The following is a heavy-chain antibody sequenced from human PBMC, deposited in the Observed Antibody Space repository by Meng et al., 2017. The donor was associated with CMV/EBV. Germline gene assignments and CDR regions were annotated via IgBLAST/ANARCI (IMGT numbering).Heavy chain of an antibody. J-gene: IGHJ4*02. CDR2: IKSKSVGGTT. D-gene: IGHD3-10*01. Sequence: GESLKISCAASGFTFSSYSMNWVRQAPGKGLEWVARIKSKSVGGTTDYAAPVMGRFSISRDDSKNTLHLQMNSLKIEDTAVYYCTTEYYGSEFIYWGQGTMVTVSS. CDR1: GFTFSSYS. V-gene: IGHV3-15*01. CDR3: TTEYYGSEFIY.